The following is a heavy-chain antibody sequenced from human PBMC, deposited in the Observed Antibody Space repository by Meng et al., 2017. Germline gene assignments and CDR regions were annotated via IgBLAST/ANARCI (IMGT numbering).Heavy chain of an antibody. CDR1: GYTFTGYY. CDR2: INPNSGGT. J-gene: IGHJ4*02. D-gene: IGHD3-10*01. V-gene: IGHV1-2*06. Sequence: QVQLVQAGAEGKKPGASVKVSCKASGYTFTGYYMHWVRQAPGQGLEWMGRINPNSGGTNYAQKFQGRVTMTRDTSISTAYMELSRLRSDDTAVYYCARMNYGSGSRRLDYWGQGTLVTVSS. CDR3: ARMNYGSGSRRLDY.